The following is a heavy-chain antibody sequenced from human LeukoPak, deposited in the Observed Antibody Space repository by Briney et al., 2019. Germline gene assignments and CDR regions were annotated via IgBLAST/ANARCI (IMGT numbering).Heavy chain of an antibody. CDR2: ISWNSGSI. CDR1: GFTFDDYA. CDR3: SGSGAGDAFDI. Sequence: PGGSLRLSCAASGFTFDDYAMHWVRQAPGKGLEWVSGISWNSGSIGYADSVKGRFTISRDNAKNSLYLQMNSLRAEDTALYYCSGSGAGDAFDIWGQGTMVTVSS. D-gene: IGHD3-10*01. V-gene: IGHV3-9*01. J-gene: IGHJ3*02.